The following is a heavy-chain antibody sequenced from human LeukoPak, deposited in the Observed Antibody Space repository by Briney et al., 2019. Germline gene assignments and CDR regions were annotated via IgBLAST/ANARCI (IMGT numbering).Heavy chain of an antibody. CDR2: IYYSGST. Sequence: TSETLSLTCTVSGGSISSYYWSWIRQPPGKGLEWIGYIYYSGSTNHNPSLKSRVTISVDTSKNQFSLKLSSVTAADTAVYYCASHGNHAAYWGQGTLVTVSS. CDR3: ASHGNHAAY. J-gene: IGHJ4*02. CDR1: GGSISSYY. V-gene: IGHV4-59*08. D-gene: IGHD4-23*01.